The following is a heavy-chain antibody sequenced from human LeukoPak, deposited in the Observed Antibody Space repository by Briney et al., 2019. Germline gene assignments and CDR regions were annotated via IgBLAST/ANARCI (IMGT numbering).Heavy chain of an antibody. CDR2: ISGSGDNT. Sequence: GGSLRLSCVVSGFTFSSYAMSWVRQAPGKGLEWVSGISGSGDNTYYADSVKGRFTISRDNSKNTLYVQMNSLRAEDTAVYYCLGGTGWIFDYWGQGTLVTVSS. D-gene: IGHD6-19*01. V-gene: IGHV3-23*01. CDR3: LGGTGWIFDY. CDR1: GFTFSSYA. J-gene: IGHJ4*02.